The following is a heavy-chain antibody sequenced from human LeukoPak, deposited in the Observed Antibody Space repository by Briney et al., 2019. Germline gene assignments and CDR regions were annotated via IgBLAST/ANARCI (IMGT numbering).Heavy chain of an antibody. Sequence: SETLSLTCTVSGGSISSSSYYWGWIRQPPGKGLEWIGSIYYSGSTYYNPSLKSRVTISVDTSKNQFSLKLSSVTAADTAVYYCARVPLLGTQYRGLDYWGQGTLVTVSS. CDR3: ARVPLLGTQYRGLDY. CDR2: IYYSGST. D-gene: IGHD7-27*01. CDR1: GGSISSSSYY. J-gene: IGHJ4*02. V-gene: IGHV4-39*01.